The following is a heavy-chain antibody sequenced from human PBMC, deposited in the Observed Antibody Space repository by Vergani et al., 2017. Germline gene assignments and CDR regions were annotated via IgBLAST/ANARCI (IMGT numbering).Heavy chain of an antibody. V-gene: IGHV1-45*02. CDR2: ITPFNGNT. Sequence: QMQLVQSGAEVKKTGSSVKVSCKASGYTFTYRYLHWVRQAPGQALEWMGWITPFNGNTNYAQKFQGWVTMTRDTSISTAYMELSRLRSDDTAVYYCAREGGLGYCSSTSCSNWYFDLWGRGTLVTVSS. J-gene: IGHJ2*01. CDR3: AREGGLGYCSSTSCSNWYFDL. CDR1: GYTFTYRY. D-gene: IGHD2-2*01.